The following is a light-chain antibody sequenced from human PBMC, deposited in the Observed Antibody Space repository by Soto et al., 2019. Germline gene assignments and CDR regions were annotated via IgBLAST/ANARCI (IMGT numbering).Light chain of an antibody. CDR3: MQALQTPRT. CDR2: LGS. Sequence: EIVMTQSPLSLTVTPGEPASISCKSSQSLQHNNGNTLLDWDMQKPGQSPQLLIYLGSRRAPGAPDRVSGSGSGTDFTLRISTVEADDAAIYYCMQALQTPRTLGQGTKLEI. CDR1: QSLQHNNGNTL. J-gene: IGKJ1*01. V-gene: IGKV2-28*01.